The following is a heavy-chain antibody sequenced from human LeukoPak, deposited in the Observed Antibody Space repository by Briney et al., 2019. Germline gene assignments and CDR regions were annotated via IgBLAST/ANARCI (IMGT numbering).Heavy chain of an antibody. CDR1: GFTLSSYW. CDR3: TRETGRSGGACYSFYDY. V-gene: IGHV3-7*01. Sequence: GGSLRLSCAASGFTLSSYWMTWVRQAPGQGLEWVANIKEDGSAKYHVDSVKGRFTISRDNAKNSLYLQMNSLRVEDTAVYYCTRETGRSGGACYSFYDYWGQGTLVTVSP. J-gene: IGHJ4*02. CDR2: IKEDGSAK. D-gene: IGHD2-21*01.